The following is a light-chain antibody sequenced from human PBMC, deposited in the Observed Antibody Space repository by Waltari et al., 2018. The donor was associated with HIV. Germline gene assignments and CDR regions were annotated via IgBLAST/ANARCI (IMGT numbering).Light chain of an antibody. CDR2: YDD. CDR3: AAWDDSLNGVV. V-gene: IGLV1-36*01. J-gene: IGLJ2*01. Sequence: QSVLTQPPSVSEAPRQRVTISCSGSSSNIGNNAVNWSQQLPGKPPKLLIYYDDLLASGVSDQFSGSKSGTSASLAISGLQSEDESDYYCAAWDDSLNGVVFGGGTKLTVL. CDR1: SSNIGNNA.